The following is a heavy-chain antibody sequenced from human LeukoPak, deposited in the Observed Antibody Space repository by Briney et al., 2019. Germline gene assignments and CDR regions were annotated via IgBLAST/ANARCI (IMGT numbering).Heavy chain of an antibody. J-gene: IGHJ4*02. CDR1: GGSISSSSYY. Sequence: SETLSLTYIVSGGSISSSSYYWGWIRQPPGKGLEWIGSIYYSGSTYYNPSLKSRVTISVDTSKNQFSLKLSSVTAADTAVYYCARGYYDFWSGYPWGYWGQGTLVTVSS. V-gene: IGHV4-39*07. D-gene: IGHD3-3*01. CDR2: IYYSGST. CDR3: ARGYYDFWSGYPWGY.